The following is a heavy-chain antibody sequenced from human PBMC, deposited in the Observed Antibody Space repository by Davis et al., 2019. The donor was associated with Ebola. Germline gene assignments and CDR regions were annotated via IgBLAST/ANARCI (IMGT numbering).Heavy chain of an antibody. CDR2: IYSPQLT. Sequence: GGSLRLSCAASGFSVSTTYMAWVRQAPGKGLEWVSTIYSPQLTSYADSVKGRFTISRDYSGNTLSLQMNTLTAEDTAMYYCATLATRDFDHWGQGTQVTVSS. CDR1: GFSVSTTY. V-gene: IGHV3-53*01. CDR3: ATLATRDFDH. J-gene: IGHJ4*02. D-gene: IGHD5-12*01.